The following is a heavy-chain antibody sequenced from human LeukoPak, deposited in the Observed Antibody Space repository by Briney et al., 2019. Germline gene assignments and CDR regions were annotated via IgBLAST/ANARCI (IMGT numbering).Heavy chain of an antibody. D-gene: IGHD3-9*01. CDR2: IFSNGVNK. CDR1: GFTFSSYG. CDR3: ARHRGSIFEGYMDV. V-gene: IGHV3-33*01. Sequence: GGSLRLSCAASGFTFSSYGMHWVRQAPGKGLEWVAIIFSNGVNKYCADSMKGRSTISRDTSKNTLFLEMESLRTEDTAVYYCARHRGSIFEGYMDVWGKGTTVTVSS. J-gene: IGHJ6*03.